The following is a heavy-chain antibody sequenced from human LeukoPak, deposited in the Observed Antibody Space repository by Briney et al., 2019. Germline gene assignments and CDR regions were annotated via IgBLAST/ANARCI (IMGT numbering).Heavy chain of an antibody. CDR2: INHSGST. D-gene: IGHD5-18*01. J-gene: IGHJ4*02. Sequence: SETLSLTCAVYGGSFSGYYWSWIRQPPGKGLEWIGEINHSGSTNYNPSLKSRVTMSVDTSKNQFSLKLNSVTAADTAVYYCARVAVDTAMSTYDYWGQGTLVTVSS. CDR1: GGSFSGYY. CDR3: ARVAVDTAMSTYDY. V-gene: IGHV4-34*01.